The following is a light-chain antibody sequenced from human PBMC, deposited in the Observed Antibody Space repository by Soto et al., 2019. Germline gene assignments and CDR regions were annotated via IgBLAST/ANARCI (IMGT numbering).Light chain of an antibody. V-gene: IGKV1-5*01. J-gene: IGKJ1*01. Sequence: DIQMTQSPSTLSASVGDRVTITGRASQSISSWLAWYQQKPGKAPKLLIYDASSLESGVPSRFSGSGSGTEFTLTISSLQPDDFATYYCQQYNSFVAFGQGTKVEIK. CDR2: DAS. CDR3: QQYNSFVA. CDR1: QSISSW.